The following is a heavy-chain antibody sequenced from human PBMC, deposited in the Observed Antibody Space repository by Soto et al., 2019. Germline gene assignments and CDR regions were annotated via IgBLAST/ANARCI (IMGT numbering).Heavy chain of an antibody. CDR1: GFTFDSYA. J-gene: IGHJ3*01. CDR2: ISGSADGT. D-gene: IGHD3-3*01. V-gene: IGHV3-23*01. Sequence: EVKLLESGGGLAQPGGSLRLSCVGSGFTFDSYAISWVRQAPGERLQWIAAISGSADGTDYAHSVRGRFTISRDNAKKTVDLQMGSLGGEDTAVYFCAKDTVGGYSFWSGYYSDGLDVWGQGTLVTVS. CDR3: AKDTVGGYSFWSGYYSDGLDV.